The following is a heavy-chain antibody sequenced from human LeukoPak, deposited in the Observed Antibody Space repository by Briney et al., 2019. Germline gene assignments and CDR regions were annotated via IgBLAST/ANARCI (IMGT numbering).Heavy chain of an antibody. CDR3: ARERSGLAAPEDY. Sequence: SVKVSCKASVCTFSSYAISWVRQAPGQGLEWMGGIIPIFGTANYAQKFQGRVTITADESTSTAYMELSSLRSEDTAVYYCARERSGLAAPEDYWGQGTLVTVSS. D-gene: IGHD6-6*01. V-gene: IGHV1-69*01. J-gene: IGHJ4*02. CDR1: VCTFSSYA. CDR2: IIPIFGTA.